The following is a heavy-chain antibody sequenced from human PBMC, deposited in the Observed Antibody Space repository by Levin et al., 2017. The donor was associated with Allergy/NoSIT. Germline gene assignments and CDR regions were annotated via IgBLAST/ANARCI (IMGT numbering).Heavy chain of an antibody. CDR3: AGEPRSAFDI. D-gene: IGHD6-13*01. CDR1: GFTFSSYW. V-gene: IGHV3-74*01. CDR2: INSDGSST. J-gene: IGHJ3*02. Sequence: PGASVKVSCAASGFTFSSYWMHWVRQAPGKGLVWVSRINSDGSSTVYADSVKGRFTISRDNAKNTLYLQMNSLRADDTAVYYCAGEPRSAFDIWGQGTMVTVSS.